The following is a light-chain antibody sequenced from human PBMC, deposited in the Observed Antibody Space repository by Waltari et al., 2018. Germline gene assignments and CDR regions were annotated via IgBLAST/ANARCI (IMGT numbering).Light chain of an antibody. V-gene: IGKV1-39*01. CDR3: QQSYTTPWT. CDR1: QTISGY. J-gene: IGKJ1*01. CDR2: AAS. Sequence: DIQMTQSPSSLSASVGDRITITCRAGQTISGYLNWYQQKSGIAPKLLIYAASSLQSAVPSRFSGSGSGTDFTLTINSLQPEDSATYYCQQSYTTPWTFGQGTKVEVK.